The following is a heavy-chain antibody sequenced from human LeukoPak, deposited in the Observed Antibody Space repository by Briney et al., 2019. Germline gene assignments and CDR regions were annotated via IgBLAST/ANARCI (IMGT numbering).Heavy chain of an antibody. J-gene: IGHJ4*02. D-gene: IGHD3-3*01. CDR1: GGSISSTNW. CDR2: IYHTGST. CDR3: AREGITIFGVVIPTYIDY. V-gene: IGHV4-4*02. Sequence: SSGTLSLTCAVSGGSISSTNWWSWVRQPPGKGLEWIGEIYHTGSTNYNPSLKSRVTISVDKSKNQFSLKLSSVTAADTAVYYCAREGITIFGVVIPTYIDYWGQGTLVTVSS.